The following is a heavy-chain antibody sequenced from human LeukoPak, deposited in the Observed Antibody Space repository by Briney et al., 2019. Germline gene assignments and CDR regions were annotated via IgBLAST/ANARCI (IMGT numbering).Heavy chain of an antibody. CDR1: GGSISSYY. D-gene: IGHD3-22*01. Sequence: SETLSLTCTASGGSISSYYWSWIRQPAGKGLEWIGRIYTSGSTNYNPSLKSRVTMSVDTSKNQFSLKLSSVTAADTAVYYCARAGDSSGYEYYFDYWGQGTLVTVSS. V-gene: IGHV4-4*07. CDR2: IYTSGST. J-gene: IGHJ4*02. CDR3: ARAGDSSGYEYYFDY.